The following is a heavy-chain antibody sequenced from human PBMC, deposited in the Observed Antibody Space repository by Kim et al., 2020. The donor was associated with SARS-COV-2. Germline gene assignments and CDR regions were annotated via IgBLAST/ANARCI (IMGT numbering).Heavy chain of an antibody. CDR3: ARPDWCSGGSCDDAFDI. V-gene: IGHV5-10-1*01. J-gene: IGHJ3*02. CDR2: IDPSDSYT. CDR1: GYSFTSYW. Sequence: GESLKISCKGSGYSFTSYWISWVRQMPGKGLEWMGRIDPSDSYTNYSPSFQGHVTISADKSISTAYLQWSSLKASDTAMYYCARPDWCSGGSCDDAFDIWGQGTMVTVSS. D-gene: IGHD2-15*01.